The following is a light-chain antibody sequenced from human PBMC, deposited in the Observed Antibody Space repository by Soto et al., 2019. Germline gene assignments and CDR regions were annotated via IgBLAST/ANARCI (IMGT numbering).Light chain of an antibody. V-gene: IGKV3-20*01. J-gene: IGKJ1*01. Sequence: EIVLTQSPGTLSLSPGERATLSCRASQSLNNNYLAWYQQKPGQAPRLLIYDASSRATGIPDRFSGGGSGADFTLSISRLKPEDFAVYYCPQYDNSPQTFGQGTKVEIK. CDR3: PQYDNSPQT. CDR1: QSLNNNY. CDR2: DAS.